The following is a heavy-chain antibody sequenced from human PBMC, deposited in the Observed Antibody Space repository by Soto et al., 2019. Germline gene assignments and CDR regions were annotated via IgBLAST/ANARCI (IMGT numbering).Heavy chain of an antibody. CDR1: GFPFSSYW. CDR3: ARGTSVTTLMDY. Sequence: GGSLRLSCAASGFPFSSYWVHWVRQAPGKGLVWVSRISTDGSSITYADSVKGLFTISRDKSKNTAYLQMNSLRAEDTTVYYCARGTSVTTLMDYWGQGTLVTVSS. D-gene: IGHD4-17*01. J-gene: IGHJ4*02. V-gene: IGHV3-74*01. CDR2: ISTDGSSI.